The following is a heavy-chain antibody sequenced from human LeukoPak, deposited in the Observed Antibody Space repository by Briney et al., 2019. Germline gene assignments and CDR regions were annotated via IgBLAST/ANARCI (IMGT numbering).Heavy chain of an antibody. Sequence: GGSLRLSCAASGFSLSKYWMHWVRQAPGKGLVWVSRINIDGSNRDYAESVRGRFTVSRDNAKSTLYLQMNSLRVEDTAVYYCAKDRRALIYFDYWGQGTLVTVSS. CDR3: AKDRRALIYFDY. CDR2: INIDGSNR. J-gene: IGHJ4*02. V-gene: IGHV3-74*01. CDR1: GFSLSKYW.